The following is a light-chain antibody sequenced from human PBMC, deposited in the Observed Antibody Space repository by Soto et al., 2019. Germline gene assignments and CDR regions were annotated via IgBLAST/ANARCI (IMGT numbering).Light chain of an antibody. CDR1: QNINSW. CDR3: QQYNSYPWT. V-gene: IGKV1-5*03. J-gene: IGKJ1*01. CDR2: KAS. Sequence: DIQMTQSPSTLSASVGDRVTITCRASQNINSWLAWYQQKPGKAPNLLIYKASSLESGVPSRFSGSGSGTEFTLTISSLQPDVFATYYCQQYNSYPWTFGQGTKVDIK.